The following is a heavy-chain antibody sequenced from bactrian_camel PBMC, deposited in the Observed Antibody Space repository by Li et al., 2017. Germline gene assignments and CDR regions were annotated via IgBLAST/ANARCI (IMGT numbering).Heavy chain of an antibody. V-gene: IGHV3S40*01. Sequence: DVQLVESGGGLVQPGGSLRLSCVTSGFNFSDYAIAWVRQAPGKGLEWVSNINSGGNNKYYAASVKGQFTISRDNTKNVVYLQMNSLKPEDTAVYYCATRMDLMDYWGQGTQVTVS. CDR2: INSGGNNK. CDR3: ATRMDLMDY. D-gene: IGHD3*01. J-gene: IGHJ4*01. CDR1: GFNFSDYA.